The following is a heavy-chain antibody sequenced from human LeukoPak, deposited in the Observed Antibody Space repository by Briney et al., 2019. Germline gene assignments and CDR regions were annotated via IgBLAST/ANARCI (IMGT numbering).Heavy chain of an antibody. Sequence: GGSLRLSCAASGFTFSTYCMHWVRQAPGKGLVWVSHINSDGSITSYADSVKGRFTISRDNAKNTLYLQMNSLRAEDTAVYYCARDAVDTANAVWGQGTTVTVSS. V-gene: IGHV3-74*01. CDR1: GFTFSTYC. CDR2: INSDGSIT. CDR3: ARDAVDTANAV. D-gene: IGHD5-18*01. J-gene: IGHJ6*02.